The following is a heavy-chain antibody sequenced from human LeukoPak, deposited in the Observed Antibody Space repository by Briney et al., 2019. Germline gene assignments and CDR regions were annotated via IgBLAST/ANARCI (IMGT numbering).Heavy chain of an antibody. D-gene: IGHD3-3*01. CDR3: AKNHEADTIFGVVIISYYFDY. CDR1: GFTFSGYV. J-gene: IGHJ4*02. Sequence: GGSLRLSCAASGFTFSGYVMTWVRQAPGKGLECVSSITFSSSHIYYADSVKGRFTISRDNTKDSLYLQMNSLRAEDTAVYYCAKNHEADTIFGVVIISYYFDYWGQGTLVTVSS. V-gene: IGHV3-21*04. CDR2: ITFSSSHI.